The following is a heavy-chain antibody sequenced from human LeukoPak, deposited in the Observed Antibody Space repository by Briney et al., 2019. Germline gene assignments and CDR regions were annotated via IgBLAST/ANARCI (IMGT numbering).Heavy chain of an antibody. D-gene: IGHD1-26*01. J-gene: IGHJ4*02. Sequence: EASVKVSCKASGYTFTGYYIHWVRQAPGQGLEWMGWINPNSGGTNYAQKFQGRVTMTRDTYISTAYMELSRLRSDDTAVYYCARGSIVGATVDYFDYWGQGTLVTVSS. V-gene: IGHV1-2*02. CDR1: GYTFTGYY. CDR3: ARGSIVGATVDYFDY. CDR2: INPNSGGT.